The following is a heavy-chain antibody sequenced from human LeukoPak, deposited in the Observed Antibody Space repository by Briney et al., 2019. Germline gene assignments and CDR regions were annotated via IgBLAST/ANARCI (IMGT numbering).Heavy chain of an antibody. CDR2: IYYSGSGST. V-gene: IGHV4-59*08. CDR1: GGSISSYY. CDR3: ARHPPNSSSWPYYYYGMDV. Sequence: SETLSLTCTVSGGSISSYYWSWIRQPPGKGLEWIGYIYYSGSGSTNYNPSLKSRVTILVDTSKNQISLNMNSVTAVDTAVYYCARHPPNSSSWPYYYYGMDVWGQGTTVTVSS. D-gene: IGHD6-13*01. J-gene: IGHJ6*02.